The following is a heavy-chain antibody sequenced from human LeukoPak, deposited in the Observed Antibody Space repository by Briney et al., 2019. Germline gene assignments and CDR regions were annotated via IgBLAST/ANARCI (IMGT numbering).Heavy chain of an antibody. CDR1: GFTFSSYE. V-gene: IGHV3-48*03. CDR2: ISSSGSTI. D-gene: IGHD3-22*01. J-gene: IGHJ4*02. Sequence: PGGSLRLSCAASGFTFSSYEMNWVRQAPGKGLEWVSYISSSGSTIYYADSVKGRFTISRDNAKNSLYLQMSSLRAEDTAVYYCATMPLYDSSGYRFDYWGQGTLVTVSS. CDR3: ATMPLYDSSGYRFDY.